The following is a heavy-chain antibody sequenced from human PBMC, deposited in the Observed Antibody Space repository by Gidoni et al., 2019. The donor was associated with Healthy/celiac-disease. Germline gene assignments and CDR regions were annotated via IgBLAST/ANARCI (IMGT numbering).Heavy chain of an antibody. D-gene: IGHD5-18*01. J-gene: IGHJ4*02. V-gene: IGHV3-30-3*01. CDR1: GFTFSSYA. CDR2: ISYDGSNK. Sequence: QVQLVESGGGVVQPGRSLRLSCAASGFTFSSYAMHWVRQAPGKGLEWVAVISYDGSNKYYADSVKGRFTISRDNSKNTLYLQMNSLRAEDTAVYYCARDIRGHSYADYWGQGTLVTVSS. CDR3: ARDIRGHSYADY.